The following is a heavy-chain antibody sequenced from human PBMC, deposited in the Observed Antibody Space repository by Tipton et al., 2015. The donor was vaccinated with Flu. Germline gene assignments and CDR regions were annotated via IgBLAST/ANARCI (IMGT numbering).Heavy chain of an antibody. V-gene: IGHV4-31*03. J-gene: IGHJ6*02. D-gene: IGHD3-10*01. CDR1: GGSISSGGYY. CDR3: VRDWSSYGSGKAGWGYFYGMDG. Sequence: TLSLTCTVSGGSISSGGYYWSWIRQHPGKGLEWIGYIYYSGGAYYNPSLESRFSISVDTSKNQFSLNVNSVTVADTAVYYCVRDWSSYGSGKAGWGYFYGMDGWGQGTTVTVSS. CDR2: IYYSGGA.